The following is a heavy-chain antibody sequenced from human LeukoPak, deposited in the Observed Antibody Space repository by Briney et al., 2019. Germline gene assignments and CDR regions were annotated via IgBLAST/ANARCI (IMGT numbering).Heavy chain of an antibody. CDR1: GGTFSSYA. J-gene: IGHJ4*02. Sequence: ASVKVSCKASGGTFSSYAISWVRQAPGQGLEWMGWINPNSGGTNYAQKFQGRVTMTRDTSISTAYMELSRLRSDDTAVYYCARDLVGATNLDYWGQGTLVTVSS. CDR2: INPNSGGT. V-gene: IGHV1-2*02. CDR3: ARDLVGATNLDY. D-gene: IGHD1-26*01.